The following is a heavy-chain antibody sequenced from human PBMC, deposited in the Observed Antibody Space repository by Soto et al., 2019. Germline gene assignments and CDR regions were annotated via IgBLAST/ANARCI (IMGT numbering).Heavy chain of an antibody. J-gene: IGHJ6*02. CDR2: IKQDGIEE. Sequence: GGSLRLSCAASGFTFSSYWMSWGRQDPGKGLEWVANIKQDGIEEYYADSVKGRFTISRDNSKNTLYLQMNSLRAEDTAVYYCAKGSYDYGMDVWGQGTTVTVSS. CDR3: AKGSYDYGMDV. CDR1: GFTFSSYW. D-gene: IGHD5-18*01. V-gene: IGHV3-7*01.